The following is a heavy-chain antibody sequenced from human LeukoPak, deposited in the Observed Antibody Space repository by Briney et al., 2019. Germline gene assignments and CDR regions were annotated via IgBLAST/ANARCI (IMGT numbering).Heavy chain of an antibody. Sequence: GGSLRLSCAASGFTFSSYWMHWVRQAPGKGLVWVSRINSDGSSTSYADSVKGRFTTSRDNVKNTLYLQMNSLRVDDTAVYYCGRDDGSGSFDYWGQGILVTVSS. J-gene: IGHJ4*02. CDR2: INSDGSST. CDR3: GRDDGSGSFDY. V-gene: IGHV3-74*01. CDR1: GFTFSSYW. D-gene: IGHD3-10*01.